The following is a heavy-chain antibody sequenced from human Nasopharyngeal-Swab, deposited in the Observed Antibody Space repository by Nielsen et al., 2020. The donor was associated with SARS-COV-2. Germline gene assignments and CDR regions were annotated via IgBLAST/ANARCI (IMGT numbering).Heavy chain of an antibody. CDR3: ARRIAAPGGDGMDV. J-gene: IGHJ6*02. V-gene: IGHV4-39*01. CDR1: GGSISGSSYY. CDR2: IYYSGST. D-gene: IGHD6-6*01. Sequence: SETLSLTCTVSGGSISGSSYYWGWIRQPPGKGLEWIGSIYYSGSTYYNPSLKSRVTISVDTSKNQFSLKLSSVTAADTAVYYCARRIAAPGGDGMDVWGQGTTVTVSS.